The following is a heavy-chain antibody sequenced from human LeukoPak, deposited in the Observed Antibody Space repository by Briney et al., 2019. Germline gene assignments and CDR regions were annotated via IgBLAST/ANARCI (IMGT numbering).Heavy chain of an antibody. D-gene: IGHD5-24*01. J-gene: IGHJ4*02. CDR1: GGFISSSSYY. CDR3: ARRRSDNAVDY. V-gene: IGHV4-39*01. CDR2: IYYSGGT. Sequence: PSETLSLTCTVSGGFISSSSYYWGWIRQPPGKGLEWIGSIYYSGGTSYNPSLKSRVTISVDTSKNPFSLKLSSVTAADTAVYYCARRRSDNAVDYWGQGTLVTVSS.